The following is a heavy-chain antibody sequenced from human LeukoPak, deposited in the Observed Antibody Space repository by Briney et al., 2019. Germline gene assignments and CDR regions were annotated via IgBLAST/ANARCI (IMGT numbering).Heavy chain of an antibody. J-gene: IGHJ4*02. CDR3: ARRTDCGGDCYSPYYFDY. CDR2: INHSGST. CDR1: GGSFSGYY. V-gene: IGHV4-34*01. D-gene: IGHD2-21*02. Sequence: SETLSLTCAVYGGSFSGYYWSWIRQPPGKGLEWIGEINHSGSTNYNPSLKSRVTISVDTSKNQFSLKLSSVTAADTAVYYCARRTDCGGDCYSPYYFDYWGQGTLVTVSS.